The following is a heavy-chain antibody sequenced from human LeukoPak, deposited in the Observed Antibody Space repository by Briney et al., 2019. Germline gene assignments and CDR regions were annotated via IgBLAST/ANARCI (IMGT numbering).Heavy chain of an antibody. CDR3: ARVQLVGTYYFDY. J-gene: IGHJ4*02. V-gene: IGHV4-31*03. Sequence: TLSLTCTVSGGSISSGGYYWSWIRQHPGKGLEWIGYIYYSGSTYYNPSLKSRVTISVDTSKNQFSLKLSSVTAADTAVYYCARVQLVGTYYFDYWGQGTLVTVSS. CDR1: GGSISSGGYY. CDR2: IYYSGST. D-gene: IGHD1-26*01.